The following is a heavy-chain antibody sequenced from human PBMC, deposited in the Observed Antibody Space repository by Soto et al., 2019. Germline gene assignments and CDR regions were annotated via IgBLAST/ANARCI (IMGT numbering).Heavy chain of an antibody. Sequence: QVQLVQSGAEVKKPGASVKVSCKASGYTFTSYDINWVRQATGQGLEWMGWMNPNSGNTGYAQKSHGRVPMTTNTSISTAYMELSSLRSEYTAVYYCAREKQSLAIDSWGQGTLVTVSS. J-gene: IGHJ4*02. CDR2: MNPNSGNT. D-gene: IGHD6-19*01. V-gene: IGHV1-8*01. CDR3: AREKQSLAIDS. CDR1: GYTFTSYD.